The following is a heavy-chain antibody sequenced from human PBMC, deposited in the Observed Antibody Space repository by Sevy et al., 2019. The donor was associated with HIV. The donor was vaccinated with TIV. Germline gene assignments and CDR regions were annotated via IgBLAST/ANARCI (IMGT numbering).Heavy chain of an antibody. CDR1: SYSVGSDNY. D-gene: IGHD5-12*01. V-gene: IGHV4-38-2*01. CDR2: IYRSGTT. Sequence: SETLSLTCAVSSYSVGSDNYWGWIRQSPGKGLEWIGIIYRSGTTYYNPSLKSRFTISVDTSKNQFSLKLSSVTASDTAVYFCARALGMATFGQIRFDSCGQGTLVTFSS. CDR3: ARALGMATFGQIRFDS. J-gene: IGHJ5*01.